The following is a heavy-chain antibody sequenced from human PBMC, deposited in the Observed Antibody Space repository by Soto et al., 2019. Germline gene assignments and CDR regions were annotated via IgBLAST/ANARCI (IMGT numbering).Heavy chain of an antibody. CDR3: ARMAPPIDY. CDR2: ISSSGSTI. V-gene: IGHV3-11*01. D-gene: IGHD5-12*01. Sequence: SCMSWIRQAPGKGLEWVSYISSSGSTIYYADAVKGRFTISRDNAKNSLYLQMNSLRAEDTAVYYCARMAPPIDYWGQGTLVTVSS. J-gene: IGHJ4*02. CDR1: SC.